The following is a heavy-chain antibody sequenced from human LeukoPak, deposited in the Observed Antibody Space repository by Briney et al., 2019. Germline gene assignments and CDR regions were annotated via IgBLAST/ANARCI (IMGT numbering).Heavy chain of an antibody. V-gene: IGHV3-13*01. J-gene: IGHJ2*01. CDR2: IGTAGEI. CDR1: GFTFRSYD. D-gene: IGHD6-13*01. CDR3: ARAAYSSTWYSRYFDL. Sequence: PGGSLRLSCAASGFTFRSYDMHRVRQATGKGLEWVSGIGTAGEIYYPGSVKGRFTISRENAKNSLYLQMNSLRAGDTAAYYCARAAYSSTWYSRYFDLWGRGTLVTVSS.